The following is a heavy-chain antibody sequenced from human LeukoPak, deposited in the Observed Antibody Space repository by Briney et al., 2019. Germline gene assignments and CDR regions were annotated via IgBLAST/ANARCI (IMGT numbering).Heavy chain of an antibody. Sequence: SETLSLTCTVSGGSISSSTYYWGWIRQPPGKGLEWIGSVYYGGSTYYSPSLKSRVTISVDTSKNQFSLKLSSVTAADTAVYFCARAERYSGSFDYWGQGALVTVSS. V-gene: IGHV4-39*07. CDR2: VYYGGST. D-gene: IGHD1-26*01. CDR1: GGSISSSTYY. J-gene: IGHJ4*02. CDR3: ARAERYSGSFDY.